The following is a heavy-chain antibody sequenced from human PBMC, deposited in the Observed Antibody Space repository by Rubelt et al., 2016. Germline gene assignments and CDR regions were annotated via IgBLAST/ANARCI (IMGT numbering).Heavy chain of an antibody. CDR1: GGSISSYY. CDR2: VYYSGST. CDR3: ARDEGIFSSQGIYYVDY. J-gene: IGHJ4*02. V-gene: IGHV4-59*01. D-gene: IGHD2/OR15-2a*01. Sequence: QVQLQQWGAGLLKPSETLSLTCTVSGGSISSYYWSWIRQPPGKGLEWIGYVYYSGSTNYNPSLKSRVTISVDTSKNQFSLRLSSVTAADTAVYYCARDEGIFSSQGIYYVDYWGQGTLVTVSS.